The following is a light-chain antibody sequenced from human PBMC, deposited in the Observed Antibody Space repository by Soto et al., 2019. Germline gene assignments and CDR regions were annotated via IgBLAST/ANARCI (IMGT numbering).Light chain of an antibody. Sequence: DVPMTQSPSSLSASVGDSVTITCRASQSVFIHLSWFQQRPGKGPQLLIYDASSLHAGVPSRFSGSGYGTDFTLTISTVQPEDSAIYYCHQSSSTPLTFGGGTRVELK. V-gene: IGKV1-39*01. CDR2: DAS. J-gene: IGKJ4*01. CDR3: HQSSSTPLT. CDR1: QSVFIH.